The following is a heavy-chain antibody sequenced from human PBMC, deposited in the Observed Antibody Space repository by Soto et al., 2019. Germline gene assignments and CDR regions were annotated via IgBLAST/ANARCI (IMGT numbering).Heavy chain of an antibody. D-gene: IGHD2-2*01. CDR3: VLEIGRLTGCYSLDL. Sequence: EAQLVQSGGGLVQPGGSLQLSCAASGFTFGGSAVHWVRQASGKGLEWVGRIRCDSAGSAIAYAASVRGRFSLSRDDSRNTAYLQVNGLEVEDTDLYYCVLEIGRLTGCYSLDLCGEATLVTVS. CDR1: GFTFGGSA. CDR2: IRCDSAGSAI. V-gene: IGHV3-73*01. J-gene: IGHJ5*02.